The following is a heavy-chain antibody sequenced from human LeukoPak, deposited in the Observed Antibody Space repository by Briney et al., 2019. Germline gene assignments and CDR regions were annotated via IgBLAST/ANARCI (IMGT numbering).Heavy chain of an antibody. CDR2: IYYSGST. Sequence: SETLSLTCTVSGGSISSYYWSWIRQPPGKGLEWIGYIYYSGSTNYNPSLKSRVTISVDTSKNQFSLRLSSVIAADTAVYYCARGRDSRGYQFMGFDSWGQGTLVTVSS. D-gene: IGHD3-22*01. CDR1: GGSISSYY. J-gene: IGHJ4*02. V-gene: IGHV4-59*08. CDR3: ARGRDSRGYQFMGFDS.